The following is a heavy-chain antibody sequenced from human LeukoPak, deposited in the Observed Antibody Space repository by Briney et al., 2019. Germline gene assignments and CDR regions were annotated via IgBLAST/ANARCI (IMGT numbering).Heavy chain of an antibody. V-gene: IGHV1-69*05. CDR1: GGTLSRYA. CDR3: ARGATWELYY. J-gene: IGHJ4*02. CDR2: IIPIFGTA. Sequence: ASVKVSCKASGGTLSRYAISRVRQAPGQGLEWMGGIIPIFGTANYAQKFQGRVTITTDESTSTAYMELSSLRSEDTAVYYCARGATWELYYWGQGTLVTVSS. D-gene: IGHD1-26*01.